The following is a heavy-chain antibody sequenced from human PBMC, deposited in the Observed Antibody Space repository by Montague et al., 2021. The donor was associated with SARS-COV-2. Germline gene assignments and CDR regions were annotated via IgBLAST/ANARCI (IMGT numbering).Heavy chain of an antibody. CDR2: IYYSGST. D-gene: IGHD2-8*01. V-gene: IGHV4-59*01. Sequence: SETLSLTCTVSGGSISGYYWSWIRQPPGKGLEWIGYIYYSGSTKXXPFLEGRVTVSVDRSKNQVSLKLSSVTAADTAVYYCARLLRSCTNGVCRTYYYYAMDVWGQGTTVTVSS. CDR1: GGSISGYY. J-gene: IGHJ6*02. CDR3: ARLLRSCTNGVCRTYYYYAMDV.